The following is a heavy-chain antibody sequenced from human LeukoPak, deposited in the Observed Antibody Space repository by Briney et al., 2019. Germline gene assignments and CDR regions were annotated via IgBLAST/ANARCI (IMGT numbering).Heavy chain of an antibody. CDR2: ISGSGGST. Sequence: GGSLRLSCAASGFTFSSYAMSWVRQAPGKGLEWASAISGSGGSTYYADSVKGRFTISRDNSKNTLYLQMNSLRAEDTAVYYCATPYCGGDCYDHDAFDIWGQGTMVTVSS. V-gene: IGHV3-23*01. CDR1: GFTFSSYA. CDR3: ATPYCGGDCYDHDAFDI. D-gene: IGHD2-21*02. J-gene: IGHJ3*02.